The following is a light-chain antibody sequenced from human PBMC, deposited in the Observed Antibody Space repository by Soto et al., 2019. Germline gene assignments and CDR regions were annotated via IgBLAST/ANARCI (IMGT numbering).Light chain of an antibody. CDR3: QQYNNWLT. CDR1: QSGSSN. CDR2: GAA. V-gene: IGKV3-15*01. J-gene: IGKJ4*01. Sequence: EIVMTQSPATLSVSPGERATLSCRASQSGSSNLAWYQQQPGHAPRLLIYGAATRAIGIPDRFSGSGSGTEFTLTLSCLQSEDFAGYYCQQYNNWLTFGGETKVQIK.